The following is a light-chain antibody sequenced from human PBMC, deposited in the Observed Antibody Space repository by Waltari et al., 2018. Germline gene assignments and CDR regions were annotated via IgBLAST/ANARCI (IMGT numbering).Light chain of an antibody. V-gene: IGLV3-21*04. CDR2: YDS. J-gene: IGLJ1*01. CDR3: QVWDANTDPGV. CDR1: NIASKS. Sequence: SYVLTQPPSVSVAPGKTASITCRGNNIASKSLHWYQQKPGQAPILVISYDSDRPSGIPERFSGSNSGNTATLTISRVEAGDEADYYCQVWDANTDPGVFGTGTEVTVL.